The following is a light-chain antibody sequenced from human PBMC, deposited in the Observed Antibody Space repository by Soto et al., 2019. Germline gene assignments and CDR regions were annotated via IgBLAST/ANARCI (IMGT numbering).Light chain of an antibody. CDR2: DVT. CDR3: TSYTTSSTLV. J-gene: IGLJ2*01. Sequence: QSVLTQPASVSGSPGQSITISCTGTSSDIGTYNSVSWYQQHAGKVPKLMIYDVTNRPSGVSDRFSGSKSGNTASLTISGLQAEDEADYYRTSYTTSSTLVFGGGTKLTVL. CDR1: SSDIGTYNS. V-gene: IGLV2-14*01.